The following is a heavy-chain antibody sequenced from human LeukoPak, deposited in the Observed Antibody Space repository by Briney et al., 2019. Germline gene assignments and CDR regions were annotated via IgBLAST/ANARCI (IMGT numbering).Heavy chain of an antibody. J-gene: IGHJ3*02. CDR3: ACLTTADAFDI. CDR2: IYDSGST. V-gene: IGHV4-59*01. D-gene: IGHD3-22*01. Sequence: SETLSLTCTVSGGSISSYYWSWIRQPPGKGLEWIGYIYDSGSTNYNPSLKSLVTISVDTSKNQFSLKLSSVTAADTAVDYCACLTTADAFDIWGQGTMVTVSS. CDR1: GGSISSYY.